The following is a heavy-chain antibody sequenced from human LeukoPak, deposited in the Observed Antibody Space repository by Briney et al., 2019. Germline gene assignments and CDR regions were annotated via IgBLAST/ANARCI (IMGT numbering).Heavy chain of an antibody. CDR2: INPNSGGT. CDR1: GYTFTGYY. Sequence: ASVKVSFKASGYTFTGYYMHWVRQAPGQGLEWMGWINPNSGGTNYAQKFQGRVTMTRDTSISTAYMDLSRPRSDDTAVYYCARDITALYCSSTSCYADMPPDYWGQGTLVTVSS. J-gene: IGHJ4*02. CDR3: ARDITALYCSSTSCYADMPPDY. D-gene: IGHD2-2*01. V-gene: IGHV1-2*02.